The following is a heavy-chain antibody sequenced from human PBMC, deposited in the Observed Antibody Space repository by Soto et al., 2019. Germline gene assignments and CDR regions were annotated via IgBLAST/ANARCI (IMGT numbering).Heavy chain of an antibody. CDR2: ISYNGNDK. D-gene: IGHD2-21*02. CDR3: AKDEGDQGYFQN. CDR1: GFTFSGYA. Sequence: QLVESGGGVVRPGRSLRLSCAASGFTFSGYAMHWVRQAPGKGLEWVATISYNGNDKYYVDSVKGRFTISRDNSKNTLYLQMSSLTPEDTAIYYCAKDEGDQGYFQNWGQGTMVIVSS. V-gene: IGHV3-30*18. J-gene: IGHJ1*01.